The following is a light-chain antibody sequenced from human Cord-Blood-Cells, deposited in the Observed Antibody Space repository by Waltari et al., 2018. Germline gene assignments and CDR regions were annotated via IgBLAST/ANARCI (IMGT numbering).Light chain of an antibody. CDR3: QQRSNWPPMYS. CDR2: DAS. CDR1: QSVSSS. J-gene: IGKJ2*03. V-gene: IGKV3-11*01. Sequence: IVLTHSPATLSLSPGERATLSRRASQSVSSSLAWYQQKPGQAPRLLIYDASNRATGIPARFSGSGSGTDFTLTISSLEPEDFAVYYCQQRSNWPPMYSFGQGTKLEIK.